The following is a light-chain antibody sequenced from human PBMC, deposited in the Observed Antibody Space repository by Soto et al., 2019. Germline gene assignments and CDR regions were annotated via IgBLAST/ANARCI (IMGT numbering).Light chain of an antibody. CDR2: DAS. CDR3: QQFHSFSRT. CDR1: QNINSW. V-gene: IGKV1-5*01. J-gene: IGKJ1*01. Sequence: DIQMTQSPSTLSATVGDRVTITFRASQNINSWLAWYQQKPGKAPNLLIYDASTLESGVPSRFSGSGSGTEFTLTISSLQPEDFATYYCQQFHSFSRTFGQGTKVDI.